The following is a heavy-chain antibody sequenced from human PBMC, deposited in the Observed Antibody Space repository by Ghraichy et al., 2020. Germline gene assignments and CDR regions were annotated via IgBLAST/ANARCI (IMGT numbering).Heavy chain of an antibody. CDR3: ARARVGGSIGGAGGTDDY. J-gene: IGHJ4*02. Sequence: GGSLRLSCAASGFTFSSYSMNWVRQAPGKGLEWVSHISSSSSTIYYADSVKGRFTISRDNAKNSLYLQMNSLRDEDTAVYYCARARVGGSIGGAGGTDDYWGQGTLVTVSS. D-gene: IGHD1-26*01. V-gene: IGHV3-48*02. CDR1: GFTFSSYS. CDR2: ISSSSSTI.